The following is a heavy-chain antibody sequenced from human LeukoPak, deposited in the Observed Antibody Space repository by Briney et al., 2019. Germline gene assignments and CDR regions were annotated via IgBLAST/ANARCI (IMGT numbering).Heavy chain of an antibody. Sequence: GRSLRLSCAASGFTFSSYGMHWVRQAPGKGLEWVAVISYDGSNKYYADSVKGRFTISRDNSKNTLYLQMNSLRAEDTAVYYCARGVYGSGSYYPFDYWGQGTLVTVSS. V-gene: IGHV3-30*03. J-gene: IGHJ4*02. CDR2: ISYDGSNK. CDR3: ARGVYGSGSYYPFDY. CDR1: GFTFSSYG. D-gene: IGHD3-10*01.